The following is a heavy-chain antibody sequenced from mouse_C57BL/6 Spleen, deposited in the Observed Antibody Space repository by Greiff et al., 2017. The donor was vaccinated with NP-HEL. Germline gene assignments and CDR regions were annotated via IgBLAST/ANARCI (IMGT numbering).Heavy chain of an antibody. V-gene: IGHV1-54*01. J-gene: IGHJ2*01. Sequence: QVQLQQSGAELVRPGTSVKVSCKASGYAFTNYLIEWVKQRPGQGLEWIGVINPGSGGTNYNEKFKGKATLTADKSSSTAYMQLSSLTSEDSAVYFCARGGILLRWGDYWGQGTTLTVSS. CDR1: GYAFTNYL. CDR3: ARGGILLRWGDY. D-gene: IGHD1-1*01. CDR2: INPGSGGT.